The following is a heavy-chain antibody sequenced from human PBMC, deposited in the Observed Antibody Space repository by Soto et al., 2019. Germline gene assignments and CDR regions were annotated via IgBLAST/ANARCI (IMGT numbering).Heavy chain of an antibody. CDR2: IIPIFGTA. J-gene: IGHJ6*02. Sequence: SVKVSCKASGVTFSSYAISWVRQAPGQGLEWMGGIIPIFGTANYAQKFQGRVTITADESTSTAYMELSSLRSEDTAVYYCARVGGSYYGMDVWGQGTTVTVSS. V-gene: IGHV1-69*13. D-gene: IGHD1-26*01. CDR3: ARVGGSYYGMDV. CDR1: GVTFSSYA.